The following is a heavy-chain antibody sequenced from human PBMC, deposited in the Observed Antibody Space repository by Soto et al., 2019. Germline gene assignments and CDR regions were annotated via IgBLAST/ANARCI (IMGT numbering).Heavy chain of an antibody. Sequence: ASVKVSCKASGYTVTSYGISWVRQAPGQGLEWMGWISAYNGNTNYAQKLQGRVTMTTDASTSTAYMELRSLRSDDTAVYYCARDYEVVGAFYGMDVWGKGTTVTVSS. CDR3: ARDYEVVGAFYGMDV. J-gene: IGHJ6*04. CDR2: ISAYNGNT. CDR1: GYTVTSYG. V-gene: IGHV1-18*01. D-gene: IGHD1-26*01.